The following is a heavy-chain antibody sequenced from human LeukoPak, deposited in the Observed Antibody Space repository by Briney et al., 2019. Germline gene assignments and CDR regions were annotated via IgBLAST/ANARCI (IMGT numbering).Heavy chain of an antibody. CDR3: ASYDSSGYYHYFDY. CDR1: GFTFRSYA. V-gene: IGHV3-23*01. J-gene: IGHJ4*02. D-gene: IGHD3-22*01. Sequence: GGSLRLSCAASGFTFRSYAMSWVRQAPGKGLEWVSAISGSGGSTDYADSVKGRFTISRDNSKNTLYMQMNSLRAEDTAVYHCASYDSSGYYHYFDYWGQGTLVTVSS. CDR2: ISGSGGST.